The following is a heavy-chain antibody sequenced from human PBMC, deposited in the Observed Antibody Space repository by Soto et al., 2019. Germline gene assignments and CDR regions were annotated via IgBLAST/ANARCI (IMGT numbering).Heavy chain of an antibody. V-gene: IGHV3-23*01. CDR2: ISNSGGSV. Sequence: EVQLLESGGGLVQPGGSLRLSCAASGFTFSSFAMSWVRQAPGKGLEWVSGISNSGGSVNYADSVKGRFTISRDNSKNTLSLEMNSLRAYDTALYYCAKVKWTYVSVSDIWGQGTMVTVSS. CDR3: AKVKWTYVSVSDI. J-gene: IGHJ3*02. D-gene: IGHD2-8*01. CDR1: GFTFSSFA.